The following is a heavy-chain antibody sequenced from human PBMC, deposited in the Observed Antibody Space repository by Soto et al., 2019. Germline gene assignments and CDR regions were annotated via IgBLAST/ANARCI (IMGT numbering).Heavy chain of an antibody. J-gene: IGHJ4*02. D-gene: IGHD2-15*01. V-gene: IGHV3-74*01. CDR3: ARGAGGFDY. Sequence: EVQLVESGGGLVQPGGSLRLSCAASGFTFSTYWMHWVRQAPGKGLVWVSHITSDGPITTYAGSVKARFTISRDNAKNPLSLQMNSLRAEDTAVYYCARGAGGFDYWGQGTLVTVSS. CDR2: ITSDGPIT. CDR1: GFTFSTYW.